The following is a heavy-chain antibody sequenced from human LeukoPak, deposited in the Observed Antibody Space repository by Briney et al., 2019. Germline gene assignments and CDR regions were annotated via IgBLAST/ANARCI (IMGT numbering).Heavy chain of an antibody. CDR1: GFTFDDYA. CDR2: ISWNSGSI. V-gene: IGHV3-9*01. D-gene: IGHD6-19*01. J-gene: IGHJ4*02. CDR3: AKDKLSSGWIGIDY. Sequence: GRSLRLSCAASGFTFDDYAVHWVRQAPGKGLEWVSGISWNSGSIGYADSVKGRFTISRDNAKNSLYLQMNSLRAEDTALYYCAKDKLSSGWIGIDYWGQGTLVTVSS.